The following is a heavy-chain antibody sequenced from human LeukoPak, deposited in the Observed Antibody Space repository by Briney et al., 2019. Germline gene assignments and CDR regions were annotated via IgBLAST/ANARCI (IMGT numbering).Heavy chain of an antibody. J-gene: IGHJ6*02. V-gene: IGHV4-39*01. CDR3: ARINYGDHTGHGMDV. CDR2: IYYSGST. D-gene: IGHD4-17*01. Sequence: PETLSLTCTVSSGSISSSVYYWGWIRQPPGKGLEWIGSIYYSGSTYYNPSLKSRVTISVDTSKNQFSLKLSSVTAADTAVYYCARINYGDHTGHGMDVWGQGTTVTVSS. CDR1: SGSISSSVYY.